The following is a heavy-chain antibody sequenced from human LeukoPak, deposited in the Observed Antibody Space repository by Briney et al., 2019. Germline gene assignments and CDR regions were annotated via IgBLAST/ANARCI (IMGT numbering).Heavy chain of an antibody. Sequence: PGGSLRLSCAASGFTFSSYDMKWVRQAPGKGLEWVSHISSSGGNICYADSVKGRFTISRDNAKNSLYLQMNNLRAEDTAVYYCARGLRYTILGGDYYWGQGTLVTVSS. CDR3: ARGLRYTILGGDYY. D-gene: IGHD3-3*01. CDR2: ISSSGGNI. CDR1: GFTFSSYD. V-gene: IGHV3-48*03. J-gene: IGHJ4*02.